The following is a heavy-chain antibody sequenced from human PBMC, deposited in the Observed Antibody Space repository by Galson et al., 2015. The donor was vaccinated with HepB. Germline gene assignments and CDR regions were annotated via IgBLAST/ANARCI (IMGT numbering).Heavy chain of an antibody. CDR3: AREISYRRYYDFWSGSGWFDP. V-gene: IGHV3-21*01. D-gene: IGHD3-3*01. CDR1: GFTFSSYS. J-gene: IGHJ5*02. CDR2: ISSSSSYI. Sequence: SLRLSCAASGFTFSSYSMNWVRQAPGKGLEWVSSISSSSSYIYYADSVKGRFTISRDNAKNSLYLQMNSLRAEDTAVYYCAREISYRRYYDFWSGSGWFDPWGQGTLVTVSS.